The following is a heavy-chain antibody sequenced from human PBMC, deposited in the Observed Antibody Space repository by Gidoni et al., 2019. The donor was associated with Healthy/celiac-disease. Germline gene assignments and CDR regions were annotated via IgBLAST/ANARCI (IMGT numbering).Heavy chain of an antibody. CDR3: AKDRGYSYGYFWYTDAFDI. Sequence: QVQLVESGGGVVQPGRSLRLSCSASGFTFSSYGMHWVRQAPGKGLEWVAVISYDGSNKYYADSVKGRFTISRDNSKNTLYLQMNSLRAEDTAVYYCAKDRGYSYGYFWYTDAFDIWGQGTMVTVSS. J-gene: IGHJ3*02. CDR1: GFTFSSYG. D-gene: IGHD5-18*01. V-gene: IGHV3-30*18. CDR2: ISYDGSNK.